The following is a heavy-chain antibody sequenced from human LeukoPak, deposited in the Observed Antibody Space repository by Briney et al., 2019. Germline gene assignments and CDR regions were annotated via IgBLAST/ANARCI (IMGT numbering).Heavy chain of an antibody. CDR2: VYRSGST. CDR1: GGSIGSYY. D-gene: IGHD3-10*01. CDR3: ARDYEGVIDP. V-gene: IGHV4-59*01. Sequence: PSETLSLTCIVSGGSIGSYYWSWIRQPPGKGLEWIGYVYRSGSTNYSPSLKSRVAISVDTSKSQFSLKLSSVTAADAAVYYCARDYEGVIDPWGQGTLVTVSS. J-gene: IGHJ5*02.